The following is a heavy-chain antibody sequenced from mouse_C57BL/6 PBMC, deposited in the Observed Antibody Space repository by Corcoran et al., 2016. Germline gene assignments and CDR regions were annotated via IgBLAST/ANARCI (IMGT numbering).Heavy chain of an antibody. CDR1: GYTFTTYG. CDR2: INTYSGVP. CDR3: ARGYDGYSHFDY. J-gene: IGHJ2*01. Sequence: QIQLVQSGPELKKPGETVKISCKASGYTFTTYGMSWVKQAPGKGLKWMGWINTYSGVPTYADDFKGRFAFSLETSASTAYLQINNLKNEDTATYFCARGYDGYSHFDYWGQGTTLTVSS. D-gene: IGHD2-3*01. V-gene: IGHV9-3*01.